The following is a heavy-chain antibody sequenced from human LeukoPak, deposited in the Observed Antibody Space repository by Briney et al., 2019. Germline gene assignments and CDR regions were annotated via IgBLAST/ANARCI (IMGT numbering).Heavy chain of an antibody. Sequence: GGSLRLSCAASGFTFSRYAMSWVRQAPGKGLEWVSAISGSGGSTYYAESVKGRFTISRDNSKNTLYLQMNSLRAEDTAVYYCAKDIRTVISAFDYWGQGTLVTVSS. V-gene: IGHV3-23*01. CDR2: ISGSGGST. CDR3: AKDIRTVISAFDY. CDR1: GFTFSRYA. D-gene: IGHD3-10*01. J-gene: IGHJ4*02.